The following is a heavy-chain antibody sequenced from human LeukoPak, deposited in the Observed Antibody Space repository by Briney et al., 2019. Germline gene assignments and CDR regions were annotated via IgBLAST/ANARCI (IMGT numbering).Heavy chain of an antibody. Sequence: PSETLSLTCTVSGGSISSGGYYWSWIRQHPGKGLEWIGYIYYSGSTYYNPSLKSRVTISVDTSKNQFSLKLSSVTAADTAVYYCARAPPLRTGISSYFDYWGQGTLVTVSS. CDR3: ARAPPLRTGISSYFDY. CDR2: IYYSGST. J-gene: IGHJ4*02. D-gene: IGHD3-10*01. V-gene: IGHV4-31*03. CDR1: GGSISSGGYY.